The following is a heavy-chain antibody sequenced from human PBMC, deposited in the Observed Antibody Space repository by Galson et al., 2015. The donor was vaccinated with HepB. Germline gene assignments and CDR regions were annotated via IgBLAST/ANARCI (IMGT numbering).Heavy chain of an antibody. Sequence: SVKVSCKASGGTFSSYAISWVRQAPGQGLEWMGRIIPILGIANYAQKFQGRVTITADKSTSTAYMELSSLRSEDTAVYYCARKPYYYDSSGYYDYWGQGTLVTVSS. V-gene: IGHV1-69*04. D-gene: IGHD3-22*01. CDR2: IIPILGIA. CDR3: ARKPYYYDSSGYYDY. J-gene: IGHJ4*02. CDR1: GGTFSSYA.